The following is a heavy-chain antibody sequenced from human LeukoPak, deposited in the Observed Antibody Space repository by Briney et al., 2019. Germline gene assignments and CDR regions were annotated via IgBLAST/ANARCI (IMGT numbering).Heavy chain of an antibody. CDR1: GYSFTSYW. CDR3: ARQMGGYSYGSTNFDY. CDR2: IYPGDSDT. V-gene: IGHV5-51*01. J-gene: IGHJ4*02. Sequence: PGESLKISCKGSGYSFTSYWIGWVRQMPGKGLEWMGIIYPGDSDTRYSPSFQGQVTISADESISTAYLQWSSLKASDTAMYYCARQMGGYSYGSTNFDYWGQGTLVTVSS. D-gene: IGHD5-18*01.